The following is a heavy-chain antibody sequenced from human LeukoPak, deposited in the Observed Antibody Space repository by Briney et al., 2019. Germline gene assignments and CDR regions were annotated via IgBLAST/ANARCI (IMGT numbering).Heavy chain of an antibody. D-gene: IGHD3-22*01. J-gene: IGHJ4*02. CDR1: GGSINSYY. CDR3: ARLGGYYFDY. CDR2: VYYSGST. Sequence: SETLSLTCTVSGGSINSYYWSWIRQPPGKGLEWIGYVYYSGSTNYNPSLKSRVTISVGTSKNQFSLKLTSVTAADTAVYYRARLGGYYFDYWGQGALVAVSS. V-gene: IGHV4-59*01.